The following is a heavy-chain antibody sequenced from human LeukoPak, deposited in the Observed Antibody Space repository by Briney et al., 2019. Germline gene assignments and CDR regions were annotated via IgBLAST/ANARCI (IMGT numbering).Heavy chain of an antibody. Sequence: SETLSLTCTVSGGSVSSGDYYWSWIRQPPGKGLEWIRYIYYSGSTYYNPSLKNRVTISVDTSKNQFSLKLSSVTAADTAVYYCARGDYGDFGIYIDYWGQGTLVTVSS. CDR2: IYYSGST. V-gene: IGHV4-30-4*01. CDR3: ARGDYGDFGIYIDY. D-gene: IGHD4-17*01. CDR1: GGSVSSGDYY. J-gene: IGHJ4*02.